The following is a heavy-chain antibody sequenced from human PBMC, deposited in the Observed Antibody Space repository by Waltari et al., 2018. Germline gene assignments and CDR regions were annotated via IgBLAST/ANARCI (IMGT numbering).Heavy chain of an antibody. J-gene: IGHJ4*02. CDR2: MIPLLGIA. CDR3: ATEDTAMALDY. Sequence: QVQLVQSGAEVEKPGSSVKVSCKASGGTFSSYAISWVRQAPGQGLEWLGRMIPLLGIANDAQKFQGRVTITADKSTSTAYMELSSLRSEDTAVYYCATEDTAMALDYWGQGTLVTVSS. CDR1: GGTFSSYA. D-gene: IGHD5-18*01. V-gene: IGHV1-69*09.